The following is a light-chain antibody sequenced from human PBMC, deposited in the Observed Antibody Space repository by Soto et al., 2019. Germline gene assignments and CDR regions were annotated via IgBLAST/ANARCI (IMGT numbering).Light chain of an antibody. CDR2: EVG. CDR3: SSYTSSRTLV. V-gene: IGLV2-14*01. Sequence: QSVLTQPASVSGSPGQSITISCTGTSSDVGAYNYVSWYQQHPGKAPKLMIYEVGNRPSGVSHRFSGSKSDNTASLTISGLQTDDEADYYSSSYTSSRTLVFGTGTKVTVL. J-gene: IGLJ1*01. CDR1: SSDVGAYNY.